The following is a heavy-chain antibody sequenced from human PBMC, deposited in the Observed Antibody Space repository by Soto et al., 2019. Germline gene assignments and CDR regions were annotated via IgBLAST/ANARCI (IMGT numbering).Heavy chain of an antibody. J-gene: IGHJ3*01. CDR1: GFTFSNYW. D-gene: IGHD2-15*01. CDR3: AAWSRMVPVPPADAFDV. CDR2: ISTDGSDT. V-gene: IGHV3-74*01. Sequence: EVQLVESGGGLVQPGGSLRLSCVASGFTFSNYWMNWVRQVPGKGLVWVSRISTDGSDTTYAGSVKGRFTASRDNAMNKMYIQMNSLRDKDEAVYYCAAWSRMVPVPPADAFDVGGQGTVVTVSS.